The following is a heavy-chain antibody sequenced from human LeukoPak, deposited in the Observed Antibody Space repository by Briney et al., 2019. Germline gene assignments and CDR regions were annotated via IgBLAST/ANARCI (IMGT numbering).Heavy chain of an antibody. Sequence: SETLSLTCTASGGSISSYYWSRIRQPPGKGLEWIGYIYYSGSTNYNPSLKSRVTISVDTSKNQFSLKLSFVTAADTAVYYCARVWELAVFDYWGQGTLVTVSS. J-gene: IGHJ4*02. V-gene: IGHV4-59*01. CDR1: GGSISSYY. D-gene: IGHD1-26*01. CDR2: IYYSGST. CDR3: ARVWELAVFDY.